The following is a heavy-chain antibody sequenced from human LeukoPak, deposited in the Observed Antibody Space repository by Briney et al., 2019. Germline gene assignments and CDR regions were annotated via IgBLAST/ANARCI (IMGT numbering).Heavy chain of an antibody. CDR2: ISEDGANT. V-gene: IGHV3-43*02. Sequence: GGSLRLSCAASGFTFNDFAIHWVRQAPGKGLEWVSLISEDGANTYYADSVRGRFTISRDSSKNSPYLQMNSLRTEDTAFYYCARLLGDYNYFFDHWGQGTLVTVSS. CDR3: ARLLGDYNYFFDH. CDR1: GFTFNDFA. J-gene: IGHJ4*02. D-gene: IGHD3-16*01.